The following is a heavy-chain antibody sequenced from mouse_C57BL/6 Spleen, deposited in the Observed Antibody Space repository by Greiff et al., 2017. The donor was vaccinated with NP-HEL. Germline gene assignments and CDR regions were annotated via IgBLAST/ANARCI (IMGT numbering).Heavy chain of an antibody. V-gene: IGHV1-7*01. Sequence: VQLQQSGAELAKPGASVKLSCKASGYTFTSYWMHWVKQRPGQGLEWIGYINPSSGYTKYNQKFKDKATLTADKSSSTAYMQRSSLTYEDSAVYYCANLITTVVATRYFDVWGTGTTVTVSS. CDR2: INPSSGYT. D-gene: IGHD1-1*01. J-gene: IGHJ1*03. CDR1: GYTFTSYW. CDR3: ANLITTVVATRYFDV.